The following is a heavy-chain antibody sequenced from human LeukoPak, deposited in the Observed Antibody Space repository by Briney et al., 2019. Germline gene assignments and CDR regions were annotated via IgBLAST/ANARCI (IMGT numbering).Heavy chain of an antibody. Sequence: SETLSLTCTVSGGSISSYYWNWIRQPAGKGLEWIGRIYTSGSTNYNPSLKSRVTMSVDTSKNQFSLKLSSVTAADTAVYYCAREPRTSTAYDAFDIWGQGTMVTVSS. CDR1: GGSISSYY. J-gene: IGHJ3*02. CDR3: AREPRTSTAYDAFDI. V-gene: IGHV4-4*07. D-gene: IGHD4-11*01. CDR2: IYTSGST.